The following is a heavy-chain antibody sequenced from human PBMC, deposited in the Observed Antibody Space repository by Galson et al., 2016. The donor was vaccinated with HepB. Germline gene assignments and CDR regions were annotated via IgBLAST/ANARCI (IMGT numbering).Heavy chain of an antibody. CDR2: ISRTGEYT. CDR3: VKVAPPYDNSGYYYFDH. V-gene: IGHV3-23*01. CDR1: GFTYDTYA. D-gene: IGHD3-22*01. Sequence: SLRLSCAASGFTYDTYALSWVRQAPGKGLEWVSSISRTGEYTYYADSARGRFVISRDNSKNTLYLEGDSLRAEDAALYYCVKVAPPYDNSGYYYFDHWGQGTLVTVSS. J-gene: IGHJ4*02.